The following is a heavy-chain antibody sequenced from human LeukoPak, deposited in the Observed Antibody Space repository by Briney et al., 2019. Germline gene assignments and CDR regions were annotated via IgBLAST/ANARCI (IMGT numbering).Heavy chain of an antibody. CDR2: INPGGRST. CDR1: GYTFTNYY. CDR3: AGTTAYYYYMDV. J-gene: IGHJ6*03. V-gene: IGHV1-46*01. Sequence: ASVKVSCKASGYTFTNYYIHWVRQAPGQGLEWMGIINPGGRSTSYAQKFQGRVTMTRDTSTSTVYMELSSLRSEDTAVYYCAGTTAYYYYMDVWGKGTTVTVSS. D-gene: IGHD4-11*01.